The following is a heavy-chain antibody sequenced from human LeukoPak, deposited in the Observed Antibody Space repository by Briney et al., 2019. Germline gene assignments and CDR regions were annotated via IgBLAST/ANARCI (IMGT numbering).Heavy chain of an antibody. D-gene: IGHD5-24*01. CDR2: INPNSGGT. J-gene: IGHJ4*02. Sequence: ASVKVSCKASGYTFTGYYMHWVRQAPGQGLEWMVRINPNSGGTNYAQKFQGRVTMTRDTSISTAYMELSRLRSDDTAVYYCASLVEMATIRVFDYWGQGTLVTVSS. CDR1: GYTFTGYY. V-gene: IGHV1-2*06. CDR3: ASLVEMATIRVFDY.